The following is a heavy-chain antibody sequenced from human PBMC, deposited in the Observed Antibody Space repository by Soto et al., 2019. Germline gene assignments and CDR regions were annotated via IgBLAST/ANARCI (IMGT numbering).Heavy chain of an antibody. CDR1: GGSFSGYY. Sequence: SETLSLTCAVYGGSFSGYYWSWIRQPPGKGLEWIGEINHSGSTNYNPSLKSRVTISVDTSKNQFSLKLSSVTAADTAVYYCARSRGARVVVAAQVYFQHWGQGTLVTAPQ. CDR2: INHSGST. CDR3: ARSRGARVVVAAQVYFQH. J-gene: IGHJ1*01. D-gene: IGHD2-15*01. V-gene: IGHV4-34*01.